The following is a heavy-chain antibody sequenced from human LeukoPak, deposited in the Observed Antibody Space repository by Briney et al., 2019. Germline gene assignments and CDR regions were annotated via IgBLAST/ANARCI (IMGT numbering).Heavy chain of an antibody. CDR1: GGTFSSYA. J-gene: IGHJ6*02. CDR3: ARERAGYYGMDV. D-gene: IGHD3-10*01. CDR2: IIPIFGTA. Sequence: GASVKVSCKASGGTFSSYAISWVRQAPGQGLEWMGGIIPIFGTANYAQKFQGRVTITADESTSTVYMELSSLRSEDTAVYYCARERAGYYGMDVWGQGTTVTVSS. V-gene: IGHV1-69*13.